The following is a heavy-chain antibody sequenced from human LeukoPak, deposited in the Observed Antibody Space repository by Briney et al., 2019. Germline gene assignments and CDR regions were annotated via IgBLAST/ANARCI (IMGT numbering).Heavy chain of an antibody. CDR2: ISSSGSTI. D-gene: IGHD3-9*01. CDR1: GFTFSSYG. Sequence: GGSLRLSCAASGFTFSSYGMNWVRQAPGKGLEWVSYISSSGSTIYYADSVKGRFTISRDNAKNSLYLQMNSLRAEDTAVYYCAKEYDILTGYGPYYSMDVWGQGTTVTVSS. CDR3: AKEYDILTGYGPYYSMDV. V-gene: IGHV3-48*03. J-gene: IGHJ6*02.